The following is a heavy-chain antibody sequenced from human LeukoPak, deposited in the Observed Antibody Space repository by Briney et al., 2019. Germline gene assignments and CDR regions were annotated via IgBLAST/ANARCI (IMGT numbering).Heavy chain of an antibody. CDR3: AKDFWCYDFWSGYCPGGMDV. CDR2: ISGSGGST. V-gene: IGHV3-23*01. D-gene: IGHD3-3*01. Sequence: GGSLRLSCAASGLTFSSYALSWVRQAPGKGLEWVSAISGSGGSTYYADSVKGRFTISRDNSKNTLYLQMNSLRAEDTAVYYCAKDFWCYDFWSGYCPGGMDVWGQGTTVTVSS. CDR1: GLTFSSYA. J-gene: IGHJ6*02.